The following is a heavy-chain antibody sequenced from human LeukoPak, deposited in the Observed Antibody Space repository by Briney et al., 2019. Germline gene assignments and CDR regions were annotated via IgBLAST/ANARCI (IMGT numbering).Heavy chain of an antibody. D-gene: IGHD6-19*01. CDR3: ARDRIAVAATETSFDY. Sequence: GGSLRLSCAASGFTFSTYNMNWVRQAPGKGLEWVSYISSSSSTIYYADSVKGRFTISRDNAKNSLYLQMNSLRAEDTAVYYCARDRIAVAATETSFDYWGQGTLVTVSS. CDR2: ISSSSSTI. CDR1: GFTFSTYN. V-gene: IGHV3-48*01. J-gene: IGHJ4*02.